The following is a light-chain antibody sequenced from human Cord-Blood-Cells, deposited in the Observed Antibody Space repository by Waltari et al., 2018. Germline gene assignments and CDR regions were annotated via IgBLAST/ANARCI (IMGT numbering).Light chain of an antibody. CDR2: DAS. V-gene: IGKV3-11*01. Sequence: EIVLTQSPATLSLSPGERATLSCRASQSVSSYLAWYQQKPGEAPRLLIYDASNRATGIPARFSGSGSETDFTLTISSLEPEDFAVYCCQQRSNWPPYTFGQGTKLEIK. CDR1: QSVSSY. CDR3: QQRSNWPPYT. J-gene: IGKJ2*01.